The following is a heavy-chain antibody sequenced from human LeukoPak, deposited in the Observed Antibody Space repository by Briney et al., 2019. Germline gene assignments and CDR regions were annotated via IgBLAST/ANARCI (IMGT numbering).Heavy chain of an antibody. J-gene: IGHJ4*02. D-gene: IGHD1-1*01. CDR3: ARGVYWSLDY. CDR2: ISGSGGST. CDR1: GFTFSSYA. V-gene: IGHV3-23*01. Sequence: GGSLRLSCAASGFTFSSYAMSWVRQAPGKGLEWVSAISGSGGSTYYADSVKGRFAISRDNSKNTVFLHMNSLRVEDTAVYYCARGVYWSLDYWGQGTPVTVSS.